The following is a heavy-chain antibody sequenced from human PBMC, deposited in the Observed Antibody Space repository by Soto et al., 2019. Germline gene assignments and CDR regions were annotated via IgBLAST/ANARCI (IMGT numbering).Heavy chain of an antibody. CDR1: GYTFSSYG. J-gene: IGHJ4*02. CDR2: IGAFNGNT. D-gene: IGHD2-15*01. Sequence: ASVKVSCTASGYTFSSYGITWVRQAPGQGLEWMGWIGAFNGNTNYAQKLQGRVTMTTDTSTSTAYMELRSLRSDDTAVYYCARGTGDIVVVVAANGWYFDYWGQGTLVTVSS. V-gene: IGHV1-18*04. CDR3: ARGTGDIVVVVAANGWYFDY.